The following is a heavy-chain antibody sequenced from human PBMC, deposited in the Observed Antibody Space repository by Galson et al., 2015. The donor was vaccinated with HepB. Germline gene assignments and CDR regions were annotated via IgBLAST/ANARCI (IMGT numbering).Heavy chain of an antibody. D-gene: IGHD5-18*01. V-gene: IGHV3-23*01. CDR3: AKVSPGYSYGYPRFDY. CDR1: GFTFSSYA. J-gene: IGHJ4*02. CDR2: ISGSGGST. Sequence: SLRLSCAASGFTFSSYAMSWVRQAPGKGLEWVSAISGSGGSTYYADSVKGRFTISRDNSKNTLYLQMNSLRAEDTAVYYCAKVSPGYSYGYPRFDYWGQGTLVTVSS.